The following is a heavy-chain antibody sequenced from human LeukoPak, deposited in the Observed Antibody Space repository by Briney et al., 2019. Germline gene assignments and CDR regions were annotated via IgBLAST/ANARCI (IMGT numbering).Heavy chain of an antibody. J-gene: IGHJ4*02. D-gene: IGHD2-2*01. CDR3: ARRQGCSNTACPPDC. Sequence: GESLKISLRGSGYSFATYWIGWVRPMPGKGLELMGIIYLGESDSRYSPSFQGLVTMSVDKSSSTAYLQWSSLKASDTAMYYCARRQGCSNTACPPDCWGQGTLVTVSS. CDR1: GYSFATYW. CDR2: IYLGESDS. V-gene: IGHV5-51*01.